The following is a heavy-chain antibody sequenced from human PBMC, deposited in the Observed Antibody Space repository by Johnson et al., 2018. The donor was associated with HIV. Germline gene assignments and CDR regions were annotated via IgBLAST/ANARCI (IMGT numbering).Heavy chain of an antibody. J-gene: IGHJ3*02. V-gene: IGHV3-66*02. D-gene: IGHD1-1*01. CDR1: GFTFDDYA. CDR3: ARGGIIHDAFDI. CDR2: IYSGGST. Sequence: VQLVESGGGLVQPGRSLRLSCAASGFTFDDYAMHWVRQAPGKGLEWVSVIYSGGSTYYADSVKGRFTISRDNSKNTLYLQMSSLRAEDTAVYYCARGGIIHDAFDIWGQGTMVTVSS.